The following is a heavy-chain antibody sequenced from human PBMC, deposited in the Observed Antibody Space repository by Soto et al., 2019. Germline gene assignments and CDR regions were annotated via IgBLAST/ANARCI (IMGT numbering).Heavy chain of an antibody. CDR2: INHSGST. D-gene: IGHD6-19*01. J-gene: IGHJ4*02. Sequence: QVQLQQWGAGLLKPSETLSLTCAVYGGSFSGYYWRWIRQPPGKGLEWIGEINHSGSTNYNPSLKSRVTISVDTSKNQFSLKLSSVTAADTAVYYCALLKLIAVAGGNFDYWGQGTLVTVSS. V-gene: IGHV4-34*01. CDR1: GGSFSGYY. CDR3: ALLKLIAVAGGNFDY.